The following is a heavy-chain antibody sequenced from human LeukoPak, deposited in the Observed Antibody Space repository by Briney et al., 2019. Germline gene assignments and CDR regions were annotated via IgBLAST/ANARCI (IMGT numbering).Heavy chain of an antibody. CDR2: ISTYNGNT. D-gene: IGHD5-18*01. J-gene: IGHJ6*02. Sequence: ASVKVSCKTSGYTFTNYGISWVRQAPGQGLEWMGWISTYNGNTNYAQELQGRVTMTTDTSTGTAYMELRSLRSDDTAVYYCATYSYAYGMDVWGQGTTVTVSS. CDR3: ATYSYAYGMDV. V-gene: IGHV1-18*01. CDR1: GYTFTNYG.